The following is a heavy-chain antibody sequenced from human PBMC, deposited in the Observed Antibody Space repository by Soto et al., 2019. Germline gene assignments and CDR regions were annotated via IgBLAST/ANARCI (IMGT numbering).Heavy chain of an antibody. CDR3: ATGSQLGIKSDLVDY. J-gene: IGHJ4*02. CDR1: GGTFSSYT. V-gene: IGHV1-69*02. CDR2: IIPILGIA. Sequence: QVQLVQSGAEVKKPGSSVKVSCKASGGTFSSYTISWVRQAPGQGLEWMGRIIPILGIANYAQKFQGRVTITADKSTSTAYRELSSLRSEDTAVYYCATGSQLGIKSDLVDYWGQGTLVTVSS. D-gene: IGHD7-27*01.